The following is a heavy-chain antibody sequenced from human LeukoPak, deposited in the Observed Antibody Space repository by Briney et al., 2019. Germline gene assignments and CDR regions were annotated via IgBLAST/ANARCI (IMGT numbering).Heavy chain of an antibody. V-gene: IGHV1-18*01. Sequence: GASVKVSCKASGYTFTSYGISWVRQAPGQGLEWMGWISAYNGNTNYAQKLQGRVTMTTDTSTSTACMELRSLRSDDTAVYYCARDLDWFNMANDYWGQGTLVTVSS. CDR1: GYTFTSYG. CDR3: ARDLDWFNMANDY. D-gene: IGHD3-9*01. CDR2: ISAYNGNT. J-gene: IGHJ4*02.